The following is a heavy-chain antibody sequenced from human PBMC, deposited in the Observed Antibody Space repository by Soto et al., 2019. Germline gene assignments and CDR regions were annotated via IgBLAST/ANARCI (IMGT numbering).Heavy chain of an antibody. CDR1: GYTFTSYG. V-gene: IGHV1-18*04. CDR3: ARVCIPTPRVVDVVGENDH. CDR2: ISAYNGKA. D-gene: IGHD3-3*01. J-gene: IGHJ4*02. Sequence: QVQMVQSGAEVKKPGASVKVSCKASGYTFTSYGISWVRQAPGQGLEWMGWISAYNGKANYAQKLQGRVTMTTDTSTSTANIAVWSERADVTAVYYCARVCIPTPRVVDVVGENDHWGQGTLVTVSS.